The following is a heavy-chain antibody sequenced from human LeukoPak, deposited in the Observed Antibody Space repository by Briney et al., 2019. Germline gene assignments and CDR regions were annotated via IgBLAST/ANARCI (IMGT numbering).Heavy chain of an antibody. CDR3: TRGMIRGVQGP. CDR2: MNPNGGNT. D-gene: IGHD3-10*01. J-gene: IGHJ5*02. CDR1: GYTFSDYD. V-gene: IGHV1-8*01. Sequence: ASVKVSCKTSGYTFSDYDINWVRQATGQGLEWMGWMNPNGGNTGYAQKFQGRVTMTRDTSMRTAYMELSSLRSEDTAVYYCTRGMIRGVQGPWGQGTLVTVSS.